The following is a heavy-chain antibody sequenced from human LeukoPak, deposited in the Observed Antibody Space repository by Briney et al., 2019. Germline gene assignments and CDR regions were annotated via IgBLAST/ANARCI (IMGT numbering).Heavy chain of an antibody. CDR2: INPDSGGT. J-gene: IGHJ3*02. CDR3: ARAGVWDYNDSSGYHNGAFDI. V-gene: IGHV1-2*02. Sequence: EASVKVSCKASGYTFTDYYMHWVRQAPGQGLEWMGWINPDSGGTNYAQRFQGRVTMTRDTSISTAYMELSRLRSDDTAFYYCARAGVWDYNDSSGYHNGAFDIWGQGTMVTVSS. D-gene: IGHD3-22*01. CDR1: GYTFTDYY.